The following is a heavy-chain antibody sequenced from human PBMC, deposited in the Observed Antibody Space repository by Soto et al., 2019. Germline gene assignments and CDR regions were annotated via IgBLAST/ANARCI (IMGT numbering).Heavy chain of an antibody. D-gene: IGHD3-22*01. V-gene: IGHV4-59*01. CDR3: ARDGTYYYDSSGYYYNWFDP. J-gene: IGHJ5*02. CDR1: GGSISSYY. CDR2: IYYSGST. Sequence: SETLSRTFTVSGGSISSYYWRWIRQPPGKGLEWIWYIYYSGSTNYNSSLKSRATISVDTSKNQFSLKLSSVTAADTAVYYCARDGTYYYDSSGYYYNWFDPWGQGTLVTVS.